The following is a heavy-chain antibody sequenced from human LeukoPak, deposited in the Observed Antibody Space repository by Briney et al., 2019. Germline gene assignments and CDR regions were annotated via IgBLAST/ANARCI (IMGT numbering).Heavy chain of an antibody. J-gene: IGHJ4*02. CDR2: IYYSGST. CDR3: AISTTKVDY. D-gene: IGHD5/OR15-5a*01. CDR1: GGSISRADYY. V-gene: IGHV4-30-4*01. Sequence: SETLSLTCTVSGGSISRADYYWSWIRQPPGKGLEWIGYIYYSGSTYYNPSLKSRITISVDTSKNQFSLKLSSVTAADTAAYYCAISTTKVDYWGQGTLVTVSS.